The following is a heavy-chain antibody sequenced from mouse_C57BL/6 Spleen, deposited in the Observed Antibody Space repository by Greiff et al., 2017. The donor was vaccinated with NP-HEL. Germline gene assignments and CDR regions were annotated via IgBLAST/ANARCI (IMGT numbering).Heavy chain of an antibody. D-gene: IGHD2-4*01. Sequence: EVKLMESGPGLVKPSQSLSLTCSVTGYSITSGYYWNWIRQFPGNKLEWMGYISYDGSNNYNPSLKNRISITRDTSKNQFFLKLNSVTTEDTATYYCARGGLRLWYFEVWGTQTTVTVSS. CDR2: ISYDGSN. CDR1: GYSITSGYY. J-gene: IGHJ1*03. V-gene: IGHV3-6*01. CDR3: ARGGLRLWYFEV.